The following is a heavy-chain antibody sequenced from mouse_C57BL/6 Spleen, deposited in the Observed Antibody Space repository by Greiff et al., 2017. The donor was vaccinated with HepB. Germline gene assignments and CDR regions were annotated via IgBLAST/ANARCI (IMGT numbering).Heavy chain of an antibody. D-gene: IGHD1-1*01. CDR2: ISYSGST. V-gene: IGHV3-1*01. CDR1: GYSITSGYD. J-gene: IGHJ1*03. CDR3: AREDDYGSSHWYFDV. Sequence: VQLKESGPGMVKPSQSLSLTCTVTGYSITSGYDWHWIRHFPGNKLEWMGYISYSGSTNYNPSLKSRISITRDTSKNHFFLKLNSVTTEDTATYYCAREDDYGSSHWYFDVWGTGTTVTVSS.